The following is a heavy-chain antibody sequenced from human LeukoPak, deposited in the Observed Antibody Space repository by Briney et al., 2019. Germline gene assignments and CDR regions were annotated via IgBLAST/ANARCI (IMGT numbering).Heavy chain of an antibody. CDR3: ARDRISINALDM. CDR2: IYYSGST. CDR1: GGSISTYA. D-gene: IGHD1-14*01. J-gene: IGHJ3*02. Sequence: SETQSLTCTVSGGSISTYAWSWIRQPPGKGLEWVGYIYYSGSTNYNPSLKSRVTISVDTSKSQFSLKLTSVTAADTAVCYCARDRISINALDMWGQGTMVTVSS. V-gene: IGHV4-59*01.